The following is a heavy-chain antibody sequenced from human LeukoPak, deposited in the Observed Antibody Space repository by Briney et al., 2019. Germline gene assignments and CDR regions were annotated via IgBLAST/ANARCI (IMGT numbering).Heavy chain of an antibody. CDR3: GRESVDYVVDY. D-gene: IGHD4-17*01. CDR2: LWFDGSNT. Sequence: PGGSLRLSCAASGFTFSSYAMHWVRQAPGKGLEWVAALWFDGSNTNYADSVKGRFTVSRDNSKNTLYLQMNSLRAEDTAVYYCGRESVDYVVDYWGQGTLVTVSS. V-gene: IGHV3-33*01. J-gene: IGHJ4*02. CDR1: GFTFSSYA.